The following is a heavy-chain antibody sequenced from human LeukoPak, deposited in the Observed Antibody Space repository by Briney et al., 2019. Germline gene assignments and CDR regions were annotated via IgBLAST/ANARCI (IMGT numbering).Heavy chain of an antibody. J-gene: IGHJ6*03. CDR3: ARRIAVAGKGYYYYMDV. V-gene: IGHV3-48*03. CDR2: ISSSGSTI. CDR1: GFTFSSYE. D-gene: IGHD6-19*01. Sequence: GGSLRLSCAASGFTFSSYEMNWVRQAPGKGLEWVSYISSSGSTIYYADSVKGRFTISRDNAKNSLYLQMNSLRAEDTAVYYCARRIAVAGKGYYYYMDVWGKGTTVTISS.